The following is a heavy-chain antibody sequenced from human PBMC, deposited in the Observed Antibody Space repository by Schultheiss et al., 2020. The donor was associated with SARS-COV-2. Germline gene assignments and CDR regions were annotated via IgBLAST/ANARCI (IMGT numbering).Heavy chain of an antibody. D-gene: IGHD2-2*01. J-gene: IGHJ4*02. CDR2: INYSGLT. V-gene: IGHV4-61*08. CDR1: GFSLSTSGMC. CDR3: ARGVPAEV. Sequence: SGPTLVKPTQTLTLTCTFSGFSLSTSGMCVSWIRQPPGKGLEWIGYINYSGLTEYNPSLKSRVTISLDTSKNQFTLNLRSVSGADTAVYSCARGVPAEVWGQGTLVTVSS.